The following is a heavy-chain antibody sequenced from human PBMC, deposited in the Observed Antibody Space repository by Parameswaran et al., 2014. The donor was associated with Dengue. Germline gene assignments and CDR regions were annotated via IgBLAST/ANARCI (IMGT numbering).Heavy chain of an antibody. CDR3: ARVFWNDRGGLNWFDP. Sequence: WIRQPPGKGLEWIGYIYYSGSTYYNPSLKSRVTISVDTSKNQFSLKLSSVTAADTAVYYCARVFWNDRGGLNWFDPWGQGTLVTVSS. V-gene: IGHV4-30-4*01. J-gene: IGHJ5*02. CDR2: IYYSGST. D-gene: IGHD1-1*01.